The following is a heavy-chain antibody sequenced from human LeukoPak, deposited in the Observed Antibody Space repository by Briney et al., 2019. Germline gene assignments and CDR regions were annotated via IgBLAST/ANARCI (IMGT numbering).Heavy chain of an antibody. J-gene: IGHJ3*02. CDR3: ARGRYPHTSSWYGDAFDI. CDR1: GYTFTSYG. D-gene: IGHD6-13*01. Sequence: ASVKVSCKASGYTFTSYGISWVRQAPGQGREGMGWISGYNDNTNYAQNLQGRVTMATDTSTSTAYMELRSLRSDDTAVYYCARGRYPHTSSWYGDAFDIWGQGTMVTVSS. V-gene: IGHV1-18*01. CDR2: ISGYNDNT.